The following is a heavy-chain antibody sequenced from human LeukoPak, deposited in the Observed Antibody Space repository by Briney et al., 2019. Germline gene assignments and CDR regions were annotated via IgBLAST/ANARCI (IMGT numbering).Heavy chain of an antibody. CDR3: ASSDYYDSSGYSFDY. CDR1: GXSVSSGSYY. V-gene: IGHV4-61*01. J-gene: IGHJ4*02. D-gene: IGHD3-22*01. Sequence: PSETLSLTCTVSGXSVSSGSYYWSWIRQPPGKGLEWIGYIHYSGSTNYNPSLKSRVTRLVDTSKNQFSLKLTSVTAADTAVYSCASSDYYDSSGYSFDYWGQGTLVIVSS. CDR2: IHYSGST.